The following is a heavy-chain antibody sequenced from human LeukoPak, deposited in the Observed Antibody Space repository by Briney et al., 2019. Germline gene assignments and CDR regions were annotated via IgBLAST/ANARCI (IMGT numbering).Heavy chain of an antibody. J-gene: IGHJ4*02. CDR1: GFTFDNYA. CDR3: AKVRGTYSSGYFFDY. Sequence: GGSLRLSCAASGFTFDNYAMHWVRQAPGKGLEWLSIISWNSGCIGYADSVKGRFTISRDNAKKSLDLQMNSLRAEDTAFYYCAKVRGTYSSGYFFDYWGQGTLVTVSS. D-gene: IGHD6-19*01. CDR2: ISWNSGCI. V-gene: IGHV3-9*01.